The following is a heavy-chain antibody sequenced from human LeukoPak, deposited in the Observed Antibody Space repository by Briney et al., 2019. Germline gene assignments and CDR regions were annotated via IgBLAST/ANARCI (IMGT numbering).Heavy chain of an antibody. CDR3: AKGQWFRAF. CDR1: GGSFSGYY. D-gene: IGHD3-10*01. CDR2: IHYSGSA. J-gene: IGHJ4*02. V-gene: IGHV4-34*01. Sequence: SETLSLTCAVYGGSFSGYYWTWIRQPPGKGLEWIGEIHYSGSATYNPSLKSRITISVDTSKNQFSLKMNSVTAADTAVYYCAKGQWFRAFWSRGTPVTVSS.